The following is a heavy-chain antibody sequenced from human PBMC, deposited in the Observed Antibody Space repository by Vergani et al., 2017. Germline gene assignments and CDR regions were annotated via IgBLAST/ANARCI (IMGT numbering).Heavy chain of an antibody. CDR1: GFTFSSYG. Sequence: QVQLVESGGGVVQPGRSLRLSCAASGFTFSSYGMHWVRQAPGKGLEWVAVISYDGSNKYYADSVKGRFTISRDNSKNTLYLQMNSLRAEDTAVYYCAKGKRLGGWYNEALPSAYWGQGTLVTVSS. CDR2: ISYDGSNK. D-gene: IGHD6-19*01. J-gene: IGHJ4*02. V-gene: IGHV3-30*18. CDR3: AKGKRLGGWYNEALPSAY.